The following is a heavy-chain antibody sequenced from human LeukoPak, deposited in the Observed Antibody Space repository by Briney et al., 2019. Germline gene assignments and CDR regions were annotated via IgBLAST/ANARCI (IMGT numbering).Heavy chain of an antibody. CDR1: GGSISSGGYY. CDR3: ARAARGNGTLWNYYYYMDV. D-gene: IGHD5-18*01. CDR2: IYYSGST. J-gene: IGHJ6*03. Sequence: SETLSLTCTVSGGSISSGGYYWSWIRQHPGKGLEWTGYIYYSGSTYYNPSLKSRVTISVDTSKNQFSLKLSSVTAADTAVYYCARAARGNGTLWNYYYYMDVWGKGTTVTVSS. V-gene: IGHV4-31*03.